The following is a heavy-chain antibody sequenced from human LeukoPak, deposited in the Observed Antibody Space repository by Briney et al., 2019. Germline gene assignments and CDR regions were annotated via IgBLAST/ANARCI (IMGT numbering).Heavy chain of an antibody. CDR1: GYASTGYY. D-gene: IGHD2-15*01. V-gene: IGHV1-2*02. CDR2: INPNSGGT. CDR3: ARSCRGGSCYVDY. Sequence: GASVKVSCKASGYASTGYYMHWVRQAPGQGLEWMGWINPNSGGTNYAQKFQGRVTMTRDTSISTAYMELSRLRFDDTAVYYCARSCRGGSCYVDYWGQGTLVTVSS. J-gene: IGHJ4*02.